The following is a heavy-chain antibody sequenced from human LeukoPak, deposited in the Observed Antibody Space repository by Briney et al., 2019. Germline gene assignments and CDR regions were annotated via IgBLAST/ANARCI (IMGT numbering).Heavy chain of an antibody. CDR3: AKAAGLWNYGSRFDY. CDR1: GFTFSSYW. CDR2: IKQDGSEK. J-gene: IGHJ4*02. Sequence: TGGSLRLSCAASGFTFSSYWMSWVRQAPGKGLEWVANIKQDGSEKYYVDSVKGRFTISRDNAKNSLYLQMNSLRAEDTAVYYCAKAAGLWNYGSRFDYWGQGTLVTVSS. D-gene: IGHD1-7*01. V-gene: IGHV3-7*03.